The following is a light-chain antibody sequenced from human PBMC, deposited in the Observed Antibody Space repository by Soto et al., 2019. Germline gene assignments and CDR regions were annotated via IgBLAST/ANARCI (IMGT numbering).Light chain of an antibody. CDR3: QQYATRPWT. J-gene: IGKJ1*01. Sequence: EIVLTQSPGTLSLSPGERATLSCRARQSVSGSYLAWYQQKPGQSPRLLIYGASSRATGIPDRFSGSGSGTDFTLTISRLEPEDFAVYYCQQYATRPWTFGQGTKVEIK. CDR1: QSVSGSY. V-gene: IGKV3-20*01. CDR2: GAS.